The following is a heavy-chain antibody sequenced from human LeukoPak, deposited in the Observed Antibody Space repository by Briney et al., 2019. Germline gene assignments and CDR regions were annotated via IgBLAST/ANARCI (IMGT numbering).Heavy chain of an antibody. D-gene: IGHD7-27*01. Sequence: ASVKVSCKASGYTFTSYYMYWVRQAPGQGLEWMGIINPSGGSTSYAQKFQGRVTMTRDTSTSTVYMELSSLRSEDTAVYYCARDLALGIGQYYFDYWGQGTLVTVSS. J-gene: IGHJ4*02. CDR2: INPSGGST. V-gene: IGHV1-46*01. CDR1: GYTFTSYY. CDR3: ARDLALGIGQYYFDY.